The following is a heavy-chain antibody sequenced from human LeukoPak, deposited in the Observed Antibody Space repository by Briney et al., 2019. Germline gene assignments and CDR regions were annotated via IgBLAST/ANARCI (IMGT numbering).Heavy chain of an antibody. CDR2: IKEDGSEK. CDR1: GFTFDIFW. CDR3: ARGWAAMDR. V-gene: IGHV3-7*01. Sequence: GGSLRLSCAASGFTFDIFWMAWVRQAPGKGLEWMANIKEDGSEKYHVDSVKGRFTVSRDNAEKSVYLQMNSLRVEDTAVYYCARGWAAMDRWGQGTLVTVSP. J-gene: IGHJ4*02. D-gene: IGHD5-18*01.